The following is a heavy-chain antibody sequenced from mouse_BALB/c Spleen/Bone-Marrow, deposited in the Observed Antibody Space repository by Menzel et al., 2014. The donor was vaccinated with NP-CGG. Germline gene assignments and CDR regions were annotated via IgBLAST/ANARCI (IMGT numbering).Heavy chain of an antibody. CDR2: INPDSSTI. V-gene: IGHV4-1*02. J-gene: IGHJ1*01. CDR3: ARLNYYGNLFV. CDR1: GFDFSRYW. D-gene: IGHD1-1*01. Sequence: EVHLVESGGGLVQPGGSLKLSYAASGFDFSRYWMSWVRQAPGKGLEWIGEINPDSSTINYTPSLKDKFIISRDNAKNTLYLQISKVRSEDTALYYCARLNYYGNLFVWGAGTTVTVSS.